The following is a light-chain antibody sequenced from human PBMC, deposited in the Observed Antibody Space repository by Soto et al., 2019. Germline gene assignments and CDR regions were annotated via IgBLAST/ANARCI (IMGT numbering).Light chain of an antibody. J-gene: IGKJ1*01. CDR1: QSVSRF. CDR2: GAS. Sequence: EIVLTQSPATLSLSPGERATLSCRASQSVSRFLVWYQQKPGQAPRLLIYGASTRATGIPARFSGSGSGTEFTLTISSLQSEDFAVYYCQQYNNWPRTFGQGTKVEIK. CDR3: QQYNNWPRT. V-gene: IGKV3-15*01.